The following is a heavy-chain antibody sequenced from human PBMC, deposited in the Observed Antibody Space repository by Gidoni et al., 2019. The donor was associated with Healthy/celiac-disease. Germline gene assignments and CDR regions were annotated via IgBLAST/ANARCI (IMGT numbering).Heavy chain of an antibody. V-gene: IGHV1-2*02. CDR2: INPNSGGT. CDR1: GYTFTGYY. CDR3: ARDRKVITFGGVIFPDAFDI. D-gene: IGHD3-16*02. Sequence: QVQLVQSGAEVKKRGASVKVSCKASGYTFTGYYMPWVRQAPGQGLEWMGWINPNSGGTNYAQKFQGRVTMTRDTSISTAYMELSRLRSDDTAVYYCARDRKVITFGGVIFPDAFDIWGQGTMVTVSS. J-gene: IGHJ3*02.